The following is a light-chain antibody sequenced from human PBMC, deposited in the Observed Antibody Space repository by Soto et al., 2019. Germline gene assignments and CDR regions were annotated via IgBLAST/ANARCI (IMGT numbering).Light chain of an antibody. J-gene: IGLJ2*01. Sequence: SVLTQPPSANGSDGHAGTITKTRTSSDVGAYNYVSWYQQHPGEVPKLLIYEVTQRPSGVPDRFSGSKSGNTASLTVSGLQAEDEADYYCNSYAGTNNLVFGGGTKVTVL. CDR2: EVT. V-gene: IGLV2-8*01. CDR1: SSDVGAYNY. CDR3: NSYAGTNNLV.